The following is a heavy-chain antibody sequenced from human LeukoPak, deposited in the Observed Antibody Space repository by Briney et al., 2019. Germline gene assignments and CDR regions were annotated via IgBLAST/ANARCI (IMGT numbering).Heavy chain of an antibody. D-gene: IGHD3-10*01. CDR2: IYTSGST. J-gene: IGHJ5*02. CDR3: AKSPTHYGSGTWFDT. V-gene: IGHV4-61*02. Sequence: SETLSLTCTVSGGSISSGSYYWSWIRQPAGKGLEWIGRIYTSGSTNYNPSLKSRVTISINASKNQFSLKLTSVTAADTAVYYCAKSPTHYGSGTWFDTWGQGTLVTVSS. CDR1: GGSISSGSYY.